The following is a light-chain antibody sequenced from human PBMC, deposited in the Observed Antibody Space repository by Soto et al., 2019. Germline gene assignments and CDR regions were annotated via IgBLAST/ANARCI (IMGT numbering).Light chain of an antibody. V-gene: IGKV3-20*01. CDR2: GAS. CDR1: QSVTSSY. J-gene: IGKJ4*01. Sequence: EIVLTQSPGTLSLSPGERATLSCRASQSVTSSYLAWYQQKSGQAPRLLIHGASTRATGIPDRFSASGSGTDFTLTISRLEPEDFAVYYCPQYSTSPFNFGGGTKVEIK. CDR3: PQYSTSPFN.